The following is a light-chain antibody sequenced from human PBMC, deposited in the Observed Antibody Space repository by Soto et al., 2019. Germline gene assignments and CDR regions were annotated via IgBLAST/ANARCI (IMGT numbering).Light chain of an antibody. CDR2: GAS. V-gene: IGKV3-11*01. CDR3: HQRNQ. Sequence: EIVLTQSPATLSLSPGERATLSCRASQSVSSYLAWYQQKPGQAPRLLIYGASNRATGIPARFSGSGSGTDFTLTISSLEPEDFAMYYCHQRNQFGQGTRLEIK. J-gene: IGKJ5*01. CDR1: QSVSSY.